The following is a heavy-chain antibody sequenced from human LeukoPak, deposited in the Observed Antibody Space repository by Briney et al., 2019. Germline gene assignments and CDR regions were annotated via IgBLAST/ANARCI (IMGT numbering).Heavy chain of an antibody. Sequence: GGSLRLSCVASGFSFRNYAMSWVRQAPGKGLEWVSVIYSGGTTYYADSVKGRFTISRDNSKSTLYLQMNSLRVEDTAVYYCASSSGSYPPAPFDYWGQGTLVTVSS. CDR1: GFSFRNYA. CDR2: IYSGGTT. V-gene: IGHV3-66*01. CDR3: ASSSGSYPPAPFDY. D-gene: IGHD3-10*01. J-gene: IGHJ4*02.